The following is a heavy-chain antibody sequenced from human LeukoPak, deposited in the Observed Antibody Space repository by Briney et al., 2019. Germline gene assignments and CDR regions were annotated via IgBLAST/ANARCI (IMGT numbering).Heavy chain of an antibody. J-gene: IGHJ5*02. Sequence: GASVKVSCKASGYTFTTYAISWVRQAPGQGLEWMGWISGYNGYTHYAQNLQGRVTMTTDTSTTTAYMELRSLRSDDTAVYYCARDGRHRYYYDSSGFYGGWFDPWGQGTLVTVS. CDR2: ISGYNGYT. CDR1: GYTFTTYA. CDR3: ARDGRHRYYYDSSGFYGGWFDP. V-gene: IGHV1-18*01. D-gene: IGHD3-22*01.